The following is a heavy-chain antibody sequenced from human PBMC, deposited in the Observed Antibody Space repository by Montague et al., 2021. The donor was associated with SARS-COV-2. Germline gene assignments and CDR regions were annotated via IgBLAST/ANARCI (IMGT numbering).Heavy chain of an antibody. CDR1: GFTFSSSG. D-gene: IGHD3-22*01. J-gene: IGHJ3*02. CDR2: ISSSGRAI. V-gene: IGHV3-48*03. CDR3: ARSYYYDSSGYYPDAFDI. Sequence: SLRLSCAASGFTFSSSGMNWVRQAPGKGLEWVSYISSSGRAIYYADSVKGRFTISRDNAKNSLYLQMYSLRAEDTAVYYCARSYYYDSSGYYPDAFDIWGQGTMVTVSS.